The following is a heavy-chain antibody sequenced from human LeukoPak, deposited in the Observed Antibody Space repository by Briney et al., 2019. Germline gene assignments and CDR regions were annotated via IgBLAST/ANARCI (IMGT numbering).Heavy chain of an antibody. D-gene: IGHD3-3*01. CDR2: ISYDGSNK. J-gene: IGHJ4*02. V-gene: IGHV3-30-3*01. CDR3: ARETRDFWSGYLRGPFDY. CDR1: GFTFSSYA. Sequence: SGGSLRLSCAASGFTFSSYAMHWVRQAPGKGLEWVAVISYDGSNKYYADSVKGRFTISRDNSKNTLYLQMNSLRAEDTAVYYCARETRDFWSGYLRGPFDYWGQGTLVTVSS.